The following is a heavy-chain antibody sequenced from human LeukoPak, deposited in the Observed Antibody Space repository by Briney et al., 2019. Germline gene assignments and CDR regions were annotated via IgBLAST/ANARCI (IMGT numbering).Heavy chain of an antibody. J-gene: IGHJ4*02. D-gene: IGHD3-3*01. CDR1: GGSFSGYY. CDR2: INHSGST. Sequence: SETLSLTCAVYGGSFSGYYWSWIRQPPGKGLEWIGEINHSGSTNYNPSLKSRVTISADTSKNQFSLRLSSVTAADTAVYYCASGFWLDYWGQGTLVTVSS. CDR3: ASGFWLDY. V-gene: IGHV4-34*01.